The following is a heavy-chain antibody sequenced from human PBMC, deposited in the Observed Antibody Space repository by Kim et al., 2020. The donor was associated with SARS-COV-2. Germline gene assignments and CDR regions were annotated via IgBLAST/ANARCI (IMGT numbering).Heavy chain of an antibody. J-gene: IGHJ4*02. V-gene: IGHV3-9*01. CDR3: AKDLLGSGSYYDY. CDR1: GFTFDDYA. CDR2: ISWNSGSI. Sequence: GGSLRLSCAASGFTFDDYAMHWVRLAPGKGLEWVSGISWNSGSIGYADSVKGRFTISRDNAKNSLYLQMNSLRAEDTALYYCAKDLLGSGSYYDYWGQGT. D-gene: IGHD3-10*01.